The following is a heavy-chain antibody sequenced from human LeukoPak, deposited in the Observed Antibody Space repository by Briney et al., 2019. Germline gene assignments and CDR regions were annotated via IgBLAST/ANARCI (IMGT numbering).Heavy chain of an antibody. J-gene: IGHJ4*02. D-gene: IGHD6-19*01. V-gene: IGHV1-18*01. Sequence: ASVKVSCKASGYTFTSYGISWVRQAPGQGREWMGWISAYNGNTNYAQKLQGRVTMTTDTSTSTAYIELRSLRSDDTAVYYCARDSSGWAHLDYWGQGTLVTVSS. CDR3: ARDSSGWAHLDY. CDR2: ISAYNGNT. CDR1: GYTFTSYG.